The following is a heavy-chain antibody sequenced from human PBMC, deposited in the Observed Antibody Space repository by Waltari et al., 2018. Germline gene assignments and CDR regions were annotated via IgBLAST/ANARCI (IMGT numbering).Heavy chain of an antibody. CDR1: GFTFSSYS. V-gene: IGHV3-48*04. CDR3: ARTSGSYSGVRAFDI. D-gene: IGHD1-26*01. CDR2: IGGVSSTS. J-gene: IGHJ3*02. Sequence: ELQLVESGGGLVQPGGSLRLACAASGFTFSSYSMNWVRHARGKGLWWFSSIGGVSSTSYCAVFVRGRFTITRDNAKNTLYLQMNSLRADDTAVYYSARTSGSYSGVRAFDIWGQGTMVTVSS.